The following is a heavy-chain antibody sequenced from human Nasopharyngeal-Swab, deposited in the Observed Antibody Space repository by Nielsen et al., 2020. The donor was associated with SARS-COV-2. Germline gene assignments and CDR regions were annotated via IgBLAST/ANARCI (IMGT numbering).Heavy chain of an antibody. V-gene: IGHV1-8*01. CDR3: ARMMAGYDGYLQN. Sequence: ASVKVSCKASGYTFTSYDINWVRQAPGHGLEWLGRTQLNNAKTVYAQKFQGRVTMTWNTSITTAYMRLSGLRSDDTAVYYCARMMAGYDGYLQNWGQGTLVTASS. CDR1: GYTFTSYD. J-gene: IGHJ1*01. CDR2: TQLNNAKT. D-gene: IGHD2-2*03.